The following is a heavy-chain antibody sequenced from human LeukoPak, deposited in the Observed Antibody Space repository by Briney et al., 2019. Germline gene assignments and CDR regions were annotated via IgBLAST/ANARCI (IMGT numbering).Heavy chain of an antibody. J-gene: IGHJ3*02. CDR3: ARWNSETDAFDI. CDR2: IIPIFGTA. D-gene: IGHD1-7*01. Sequence: ASVKVSCKASGYTFTSYGISWVRQAPGQGLEWMGGIIPIFGTANYAQKFQGRVTITTDESTSTAYMELSSLRSEDTAVYYCARWNSETDAFDIWGQGTMVTVSS. V-gene: IGHV1-69*05. CDR1: GYTFTSYG.